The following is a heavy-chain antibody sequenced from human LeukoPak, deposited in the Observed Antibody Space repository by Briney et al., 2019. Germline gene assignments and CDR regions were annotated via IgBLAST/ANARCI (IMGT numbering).Heavy chain of an antibody. CDR2: IYYSGST. V-gene: IGHV4-39*01. CDR3: ARLMDIVATRED. CDR1: GGSISSSSYY. J-gene: IGHJ4*02. D-gene: IGHD5-12*01. Sequence: KPSETLSLTCSVSGGSISSSSYYWGWIRQPPGKGLEWIGSIYYSGSTYYNPSLKSRVTISVDTSKNQFSLKLSSVTAADTAVYYCARLMDIVATREDWGQGTLVTVSS.